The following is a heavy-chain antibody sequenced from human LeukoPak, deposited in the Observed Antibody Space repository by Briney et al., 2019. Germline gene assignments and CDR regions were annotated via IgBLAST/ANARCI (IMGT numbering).Heavy chain of an antibody. J-gene: IGHJ6*02. CDR2: INPNSGGT. D-gene: IGHD2-8*01. Sequence: ASVKVSCKASGYLTYNYMHWVRQAPGQGLEWMGWINPNSGGTNYAQKFQGRVTMTRDTSISTAYMELSRLRSDDTTVYYCARGNAERGGGYYYGMDVWGQGTTVTVSS. V-gene: IGHV1-2*02. CDR1: GYLTYNY. CDR3: ARGNAERGGGYYYGMDV.